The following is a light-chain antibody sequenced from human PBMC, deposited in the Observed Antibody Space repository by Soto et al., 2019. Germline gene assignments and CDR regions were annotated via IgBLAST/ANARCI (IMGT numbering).Light chain of an antibody. V-gene: IGKV1-5*03. J-gene: IGKJ1*01. CDR2: KAS. CDR1: QSSSSW. Sequence: DIQMTQSPSTLSASVGDRVTITCRAIQSSSSWLAWYQQKPGKDHIRLIDKASSLESGVPSRFSGSGSGTELTLSIRSLQPDDFATDYCQQYDSFPRTFGQGTNVEI. CDR3: QQYDSFPRT.